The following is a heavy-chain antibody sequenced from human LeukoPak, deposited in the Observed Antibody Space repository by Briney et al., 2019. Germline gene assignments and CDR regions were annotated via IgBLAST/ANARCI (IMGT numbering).Heavy chain of an antibody. J-gene: IGHJ4*02. D-gene: IGHD3-9*01. V-gene: IGHV1-18*01. CDR2: ISAYNGNT. CDR1: GYTFTSYG. Sequence: ASVKVSCKASGYTFTSYGISWVRQAPGQGLEWMGWISAYNGNTNYAQKLQGRVAMTTDTSTSTAYMELRSLRSDDTAVYYCARGTNVLRYFDWLSTLDYWGQGTLVTVSS. CDR3: ARGTNVLRYFDWLSTLDY.